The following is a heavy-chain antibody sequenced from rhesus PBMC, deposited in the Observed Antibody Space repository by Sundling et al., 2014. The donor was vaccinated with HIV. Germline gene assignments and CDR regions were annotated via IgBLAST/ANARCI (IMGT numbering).Heavy chain of an antibody. Sequence: QVTLKESGPALVKPTQTLTLTCSFSGFSLSTTGVGVGWIRQPPGKTLEWLAHVYWDDDKRYSTSLKRRLTISKDTSKNQVVLTMTNMDPVDTATYYCARVGYNIWTDSYYFDYWGQGVLVTVSS. CDR2: VYWDDDK. V-gene: IGHV2-174*02. J-gene: IGHJ4*01. CDR3: ARVGYNIWTDSYYFDY. CDR1: GFSLSTTGVG. D-gene: IGHD3-3*01.